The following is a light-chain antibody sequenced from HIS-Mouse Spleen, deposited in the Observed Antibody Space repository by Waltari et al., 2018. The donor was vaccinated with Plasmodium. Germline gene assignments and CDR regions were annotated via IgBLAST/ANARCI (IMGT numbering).Light chain of an antibody. CDR2: GAS. CDR3: QQYNNWSFT. Sequence: EIVMTQSPATLSVSPGERAPLSFRASQSVSSNLAWYQQKPGQAPRLLIYGASTRATVIPARFSGSGSGTEFTLTISSLQSEDFAVYYCQQYNNWSFTFGPGTKVDIK. J-gene: IGKJ3*01. V-gene: IGKV3-15*01. CDR1: QSVSSN.